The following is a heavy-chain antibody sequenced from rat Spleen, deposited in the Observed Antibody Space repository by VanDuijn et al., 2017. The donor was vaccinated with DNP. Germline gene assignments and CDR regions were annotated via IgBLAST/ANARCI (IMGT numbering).Heavy chain of an antibody. Sequence: QVQLKESGPGLVQPSQTLSLTCTVSGFSLTSNSVHWVRQPPGKGLEWMGGIWGDGTTDYNSPLKSRLSINRDTSKSQVFLKMSSLQTDDTAIYFCTYNNYYWGQGVMVTVSS. CDR2: IWGDGTT. CDR1: GFSLTSNS. V-gene: IGHV2-1*01. J-gene: IGHJ2*01. D-gene: IGHD1-10*01. CDR3: TYNNYY.